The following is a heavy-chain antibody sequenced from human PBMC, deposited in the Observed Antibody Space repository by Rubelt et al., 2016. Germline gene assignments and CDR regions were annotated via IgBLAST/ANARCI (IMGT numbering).Heavy chain of an antibody. V-gene: IGHV4-59*01. CDR3: AREIGGVAAAGLRWFDP. CDR2: IYYSGST. J-gene: IGHJ5*02. CDR1: GGSISSYY. Sequence: QVQLQESGPGLVKPSETLSLTCTVSGGSISSYYWSWIRQPPGKGLEWIGYIYYSGSTNSNPSLTGWVTIAVVACRSQVARKRSSVAGADTAVYYCAREIGGVAAAGLRWFDPWGQGSLVTVSS. D-gene: IGHD6-13*01.